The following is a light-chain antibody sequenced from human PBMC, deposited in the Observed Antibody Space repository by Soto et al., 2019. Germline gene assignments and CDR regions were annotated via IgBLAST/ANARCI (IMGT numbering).Light chain of an antibody. CDR3: QQHEAYPRT. J-gene: IGKJ1*01. CDR1: QNINVW. Sequence: DIQMTQSPSTLSASIGDRVTITCRASQNINVWLAWYQQKPGKAPKFLIYQASTLQSGLPSRFSGSCSGTEFTLTISSLQPDDFATYYCQQHEAYPRTFGQGTKVEIK. CDR2: QAS. V-gene: IGKV1-5*03.